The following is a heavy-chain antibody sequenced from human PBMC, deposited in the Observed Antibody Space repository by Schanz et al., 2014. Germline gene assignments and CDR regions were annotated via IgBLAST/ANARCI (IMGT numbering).Heavy chain of an antibody. D-gene: IGHD2-2*01. CDR3: AKDSCSSTTCYGYGMDV. CDR1: GFTFSTYA. J-gene: IGHJ6*02. Sequence: EVQLVESGGGLVQPGRSLRLSCTASGFTFSTYAMSWVRQAPGKGLEWVSAISGSGGSTYYADSVKGRFTISRDNSKNTLYLQMNSLRAEDTAVYYCAKDSCSSTTCYGYGMDVWGQGSTVTVSS. CDR2: ISGSGGST. V-gene: IGHV3-23*04.